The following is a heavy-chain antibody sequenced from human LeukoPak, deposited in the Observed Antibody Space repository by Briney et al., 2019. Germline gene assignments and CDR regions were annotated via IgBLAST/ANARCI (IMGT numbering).Heavy chain of an antibody. CDR1: GFTFSSYA. V-gene: IGHV3-30*14. CDR3: ASRLPGTIDYYGMDV. CDR2: ISYDGSNK. Sequence: GGSLRLSCAASGFTFSSYAMHWVRQAPGKGLEWVAVISYDGSNKYYADSVKGRFTISRDNSKNTLYLQMNSLRAEDTAVYYCASRLPGTIDYYGMDVWGQGTTVTVSS. J-gene: IGHJ6*02. D-gene: IGHD2-2*01.